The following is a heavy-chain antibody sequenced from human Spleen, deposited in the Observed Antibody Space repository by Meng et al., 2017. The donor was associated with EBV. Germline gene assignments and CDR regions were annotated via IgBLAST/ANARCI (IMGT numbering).Heavy chain of an antibody. CDR1: GYTFTGYY. V-gene: IGHV1-2*06. Sequence: VDAGAEVKEPGALVKVPCRASGYTFTGYYMHWVRQAPGQGLEWMGRINPNSGGTNYAQKFQGRVTMTRDTSISTAYMELSRLRSDDTAVYYCARAREVGALDYWGQGTLVTVFS. J-gene: IGHJ4*02. CDR3: ARAREVGALDY. CDR2: INPNSGGT. D-gene: IGHD1-26*01.